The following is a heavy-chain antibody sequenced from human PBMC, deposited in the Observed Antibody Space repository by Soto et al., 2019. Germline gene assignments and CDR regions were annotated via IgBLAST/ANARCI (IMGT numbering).Heavy chain of an antibody. Sequence: QLVESGGGLVQRGGSLKLSCAASGFAFSDSALHWVRQASGKGLEWVGRIRNKVNNYATLYAASVKGRFTISRDDPKKTAHLHMNSLKTEDMAVYYRSSPSDNCNYDWYFYLWGRVTPAAVSS. CDR1: GFAFSDSA. CDR2: IRNKVNNYAT. V-gene: IGHV3-73*02. J-gene: IGHJ2*01. D-gene: IGHD4-4*01. CDR3: SSPSDNCNYDWYFYL.